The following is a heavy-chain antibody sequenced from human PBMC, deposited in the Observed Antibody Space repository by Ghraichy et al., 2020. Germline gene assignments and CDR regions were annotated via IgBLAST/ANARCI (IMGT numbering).Heavy chain of an antibody. Sequence: GGSLRLSCAASGFTFSSYWMNWVRQAPGKGLEWVANIKQDGSEIYYVDSVKGRFTISRDNAKNSLYLQMNSLRAEDTAVYYCARDPYSSGWYPGWFDPWGQGTLVTVSS. D-gene: IGHD6-19*01. CDR1: GFTFSSYW. J-gene: IGHJ5*02. CDR3: ARDPYSSGWYPGWFDP. CDR2: IKQDGSEI. V-gene: IGHV3-7*01.